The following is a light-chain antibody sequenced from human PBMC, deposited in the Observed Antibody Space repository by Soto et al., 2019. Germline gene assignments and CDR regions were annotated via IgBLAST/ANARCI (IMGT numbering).Light chain of an antibody. CDR1: QAISSW. Sequence: DIQMTQSPSTLSASVGDRVTITCRASQAISSWLAWYQQKPGKAPKLLIYDTSTLESGVPSRFSGSRSATEFTLTISGLQPDDLATYYCQQYNSYSGTFGQGTKVEIK. CDR2: DTS. J-gene: IGKJ1*01. V-gene: IGKV1-5*01. CDR3: QQYNSYSGT.